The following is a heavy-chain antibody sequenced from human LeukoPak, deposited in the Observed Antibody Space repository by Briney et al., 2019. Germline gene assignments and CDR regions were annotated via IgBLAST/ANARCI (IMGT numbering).Heavy chain of an antibody. Sequence: ASVKVSCEASGYTFTSYGISWVRQAPGQGLEWMGWISAYNGNTNYAQKLQGRVTMTTDRSTSTAYMELRSLRSDDTAVYYCARDYSSSWYARGLFDYWGQGTLVTVSS. CDR1: GYTFTSYG. CDR2: ISAYNGNT. CDR3: ARDYSSSWYARGLFDY. J-gene: IGHJ4*02. D-gene: IGHD6-13*01. V-gene: IGHV1-18*01.